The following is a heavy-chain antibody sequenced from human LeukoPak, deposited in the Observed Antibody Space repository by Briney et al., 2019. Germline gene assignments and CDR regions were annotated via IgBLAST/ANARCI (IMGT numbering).Heavy chain of an antibody. V-gene: IGHV3-30*18. J-gene: IGHJ6*02. Sequence: GRSLRLSCAVSGFTLSSYGMHWVRQAPDKGLEWVAVISYDGSNQYYADSVKGRFTISRDNSKNTLYLQMNSLRAEDTAVYYCAKDVLIWSGRYYYGMDVWGQGTTVTVSS. CDR2: ISYDGSNQ. CDR1: GFTLSSYG. CDR3: AKDVLIWSGRYYYGMDV. D-gene: IGHD3-3*01.